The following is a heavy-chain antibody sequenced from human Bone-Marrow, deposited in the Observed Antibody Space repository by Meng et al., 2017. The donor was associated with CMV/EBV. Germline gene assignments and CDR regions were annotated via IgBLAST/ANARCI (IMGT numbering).Heavy chain of an antibody. CDR2: ISAYNGNT. CDR1: GYTFTGYY. D-gene: IGHD3-22*01. V-gene: IGHV1-18*04. J-gene: IGHJ6*02. CDR3: ARETRGITMIVVVTLGNYGMDV. Sequence: ASVKVSCKASGYTFTGYYIHWVRQAPGQGLEWMGWISAYNGNTNYAQKLQGRVTMTTDTSASTAYMELRSLRSDDTAVYYCARETRGITMIVVVTLGNYGMDVWGQGTTVTVSS.